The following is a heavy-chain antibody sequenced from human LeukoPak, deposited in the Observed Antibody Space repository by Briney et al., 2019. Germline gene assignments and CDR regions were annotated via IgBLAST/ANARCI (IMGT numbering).Heavy chain of an antibody. CDR3: ARYNWNYGDSDY. V-gene: IGHV4-39*01. J-gene: IGHJ4*02. D-gene: IGHD1-7*01. Sequence: SETLSLTCTVSGGSISSSSYYWGWIRQPPGKGLEWIGSIYYSGSTYHNPSLKSRVTISVDTSKNQFSLKLSSVTAADTAVYYCARYNWNYGDSDYWGQGTLVTVSS. CDR2: IYYSGST. CDR1: GGSISSSSYY.